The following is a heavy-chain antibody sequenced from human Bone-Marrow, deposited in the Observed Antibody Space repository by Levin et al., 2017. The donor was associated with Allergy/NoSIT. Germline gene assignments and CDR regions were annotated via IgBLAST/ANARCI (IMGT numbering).Heavy chain of an antibody. J-gene: IGHJ4*02. CDR1: GSSISSGCY. D-gene: IGHD1-26*01. V-gene: IGHV4-38-2*02. Sequence: SETLSLTCAVSGSSISSGCYWGWIRQPPEKGLEWIASISHSGSTFYSPSLKSRVTISLDTSKNQFSLELSSVTAADTAVFYCAREFRSGDPFDSWGQGTLVTVSS. CDR3: AREFRSGDPFDS. CDR2: ISHSGST.